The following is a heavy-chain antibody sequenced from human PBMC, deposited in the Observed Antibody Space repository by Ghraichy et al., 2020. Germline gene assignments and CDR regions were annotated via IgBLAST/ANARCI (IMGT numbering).Heavy chain of an antibody. CDR3: AKWSCSDGRCYFDY. CDR1: GFTISSYG. CDR2: LSGSGDST. J-gene: IGHJ4*02. V-gene: IGHV3-23*01. D-gene: IGHD2-15*01. Sequence: GGSLRLSCAASGFTISSYGMSWVRQAPGKGLEWVSRLSGSGDSTNYADSVKGRFTISRDNFKNTLYLQMNSLRAEDTAVYYCAKWSCSDGRCYFDYWGQGTLVTVSS.